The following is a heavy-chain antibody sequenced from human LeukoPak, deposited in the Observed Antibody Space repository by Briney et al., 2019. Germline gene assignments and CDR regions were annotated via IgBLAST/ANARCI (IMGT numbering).Heavy chain of an antibody. CDR3: ARDFGGSCYPGCDVFDY. J-gene: IGHJ4*02. CDR2: IKQDGSEK. V-gene: IGHV3-7*01. D-gene: IGHD2-15*01. CDR1: GFTFSSYW. Sequence: VGSLRLSCAASGFTFSSYWMSWVRQAPGKGLEWVANIKQDGSEKYYVDSVKGRFTISRDNAKNSLYLQMNSLRAEDTAVYYCARDFGGSCYPGCDVFDYWGQGTLVTVSS.